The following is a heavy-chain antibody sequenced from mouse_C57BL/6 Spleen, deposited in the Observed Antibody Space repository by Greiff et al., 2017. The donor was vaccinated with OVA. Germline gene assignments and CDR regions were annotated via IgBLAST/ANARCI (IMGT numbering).Heavy chain of an antibody. V-gene: IGHV1-82*01. D-gene: IGHD3-2*02. CDR3: ARTRDSSDFDY. Sequence: QVKLQQSGPELVKPGASVKISCKASGYAFSSSWMNWVKQRPGKGLEWIGRIYPGDGDTNYNGKFKGKATLTADKSSSTAYMQLSSLTSEDSAVYFCARTRDSSDFDYWGQGTTLTVSS. J-gene: IGHJ2*01. CDR2: IYPGDGDT. CDR1: GYAFSSSW.